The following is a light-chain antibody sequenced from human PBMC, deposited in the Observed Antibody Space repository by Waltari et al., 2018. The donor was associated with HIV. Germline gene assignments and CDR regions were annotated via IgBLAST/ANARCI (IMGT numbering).Light chain of an antibody. V-gene: IGLV1-40*01. CDR2: GAD. CDR3: QSYDTDLKSGV. J-gene: IGLJ3*02. Sequence: QSVLTQPPSVSGAPGQRVTISCPGSSSNIGAGSDVKWYQQLPGAAPKLLIFGADIRPSGVPDRFSGSKSGRSASLAISGLQSDDEADYFCQSYDTDLKSGVFGGGTKVTVL. CDR1: SSNIGAGSD.